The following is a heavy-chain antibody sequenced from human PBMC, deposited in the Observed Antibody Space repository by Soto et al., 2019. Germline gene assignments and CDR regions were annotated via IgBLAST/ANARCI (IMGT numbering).Heavy chain of an antibody. CDR1: RFSLSNARMG. Sequence: SGPRLVNPTETLTRTCTVSRFSLSNARMGVSWIRQPPGKALEWLAHIFSNDEKSYSTSLKSRLTISKDTSKRQVVLTMTNMDPVDTATYYCARIKMFDWLLPVGFDYWGQGTLVTVSS. V-gene: IGHV2-26*01. CDR3: ARIKMFDWLLPVGFDY. D-gene: IGHD3-9*01. CDR2: IFSNDEK. J-gene: IGHJ4*02.